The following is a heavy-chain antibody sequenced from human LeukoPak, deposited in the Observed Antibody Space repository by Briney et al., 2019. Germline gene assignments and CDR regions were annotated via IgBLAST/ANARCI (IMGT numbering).Heavy chain of an antibody. V-gene: IGHV3-11*04. CDR2: ISRSGSTK. J-gene: IGHJ2*01. CDR1: GFTFSDYN. CDR3: ARDGLAAATLHWCFDL. D-gene: IGHD2-15*01. Sequence: GGSLRLSCAASGFTFSDYNMRWIRQAPGKGLEWVSSISRSGSTKYYADSVKGRFTISRDNAKNSLFLQMNSLRAEDTAVYYCARDGLAAATLHWCFDLWGRGTLVTVSS.